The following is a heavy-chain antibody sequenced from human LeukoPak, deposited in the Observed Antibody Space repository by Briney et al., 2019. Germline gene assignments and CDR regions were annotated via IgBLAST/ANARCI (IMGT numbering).Heavy chain of an antibody. J-gene: IGHJ3*02. Sequence: GGSLRLSCAASGFTLSSYWMTWARQAPGRGLEWVANTKEDGSQKNYVDSVKGRFTISRENAKNSSYLQMNSLRAEDTAVYSCARGQGAFHMWGQGTMVTVSS. CDR2: TKEDGSQK. V-gene: IGHV3-7*01. CDR1: GFTLSSYW. CDR3: ARGQGAFHM.